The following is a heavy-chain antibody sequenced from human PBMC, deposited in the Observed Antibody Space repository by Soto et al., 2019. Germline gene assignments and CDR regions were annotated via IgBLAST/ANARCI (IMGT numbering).Heavy chain of an antibody. CDR1: GGTFSSYA. J-gene: IGHJ5*02. D-gene: IGHD2-15*01. CDR3: ARELSDCSGGSCTNWFDP. CDR2: IIPIFGTA. V-gene: IGHV1-69*13. Sequence: ASVKVSCKASGGTFSSYAISWVRQAPGQGLEWMGGIIPIFGTANYAQKFQGRVTITADESTSTAYMELSSLRSEDTAVYYCARELSDCSGGSCTNWFDPWGQGTLVTVSS.